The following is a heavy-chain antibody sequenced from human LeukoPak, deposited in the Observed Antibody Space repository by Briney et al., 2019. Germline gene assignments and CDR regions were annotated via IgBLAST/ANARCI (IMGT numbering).Heavy chain of an antibody. CDR2: INHSGST. D-gene: IGHD6-13*01. J-gene: IGHJ4*02. Sequence: PSETLSLTCAVYGGSFSGYYWSWIRQPPGKGLEWIGEINHSGSTNYNPSLKSRVTISVDTSKNQFSLKLSSVTAADTAVYYCARAPLNRYSSSSSNFDYWGQGTLVTVSS. V-gene: IGHV4-34*01. CDR3: ARAPLNRYSSSSSNFDY. CDR1: GGSFSGYY.